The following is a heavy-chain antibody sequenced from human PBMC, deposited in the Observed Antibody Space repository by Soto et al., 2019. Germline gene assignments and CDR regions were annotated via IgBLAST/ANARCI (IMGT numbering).Heavy chain of an antibody. V-gene: IGHV4-34*01. CDR2: INHSGST. CDR1: GGSFSGYY. J-gene: IGHJ5*02. D-gene: IGHD6-19*01. Sequence: SETLSLTCAVYGGSFSGYYWSWIRQPPGKGLEWIGEINHSGSTNYNPSLKSRVTISVDTSKNQFSLKLSSVTAADTAVYYCARLHSSGWYNWFDPWGKGTLVTVAS. CDR3: ARLHSSGWYNWFDP.